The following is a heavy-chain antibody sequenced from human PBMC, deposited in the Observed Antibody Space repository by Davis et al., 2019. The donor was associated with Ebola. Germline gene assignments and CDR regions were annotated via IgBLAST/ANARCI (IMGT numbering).Heavy chain of an antibody. CDR1: GGSISSYY. D-gene: IGHD6-6*01. Sequence: SETLSLTCTVSGGSISSYYWSWIRQPPGKGLEWIGYIYYSGSTNYNPSLKSRVTISVDTSKNQFSLKLSSVTAADTAVYYCARARIAARPYFHYWGQGTLVTVSS. CDR3: ARARIAARPYFHY. J-gene: IGHJ4*02. CDR2: IYYSGST. V-gene: IGHV4-59*01.